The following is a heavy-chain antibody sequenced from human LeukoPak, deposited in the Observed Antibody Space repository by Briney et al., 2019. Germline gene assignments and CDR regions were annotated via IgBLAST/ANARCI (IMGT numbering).Heavy chain of an antibody. V-gene: IGHV3-7*01. CDR2: IWHDGSAK. Sequence: GGSLRLSCAASGFPFSSYSMTWVRQAPGKGLEWVANIWHDGSAKYYVDSVKGRFIISRDNAKNSLYLQMNSLRAEDTAVYYCARLGARQMLEYWGQGTLVTVSS. CDR3: ARLGARQMLEY. D-gene: IGHD4-17*01. J-gene: IGHJ4*02. CDR1: GFPFSSYS.